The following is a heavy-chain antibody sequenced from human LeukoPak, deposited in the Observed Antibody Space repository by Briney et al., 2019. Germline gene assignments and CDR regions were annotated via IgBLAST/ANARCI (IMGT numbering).Heavy chain of an antibody. J-gene: IGHJ4*02. CDR3: ARGPVSLYYYDSSGYGDY. CDR1: GFTFSDYY. V-gene: IGHV3-11*01. CDR2: ISSSGGTI. Sequence: GGSLRLSCAASGFTFSDYYMSWIRQAPGKGLEWVSYISSSGGTIYYADSVKGRFTISRDNAKNSLYLQMNSLRAEDTAVYYCARGPVSLYYYDSSGYGDYWGQGTLVTVSS. D-gene: IGHD3-22*01.